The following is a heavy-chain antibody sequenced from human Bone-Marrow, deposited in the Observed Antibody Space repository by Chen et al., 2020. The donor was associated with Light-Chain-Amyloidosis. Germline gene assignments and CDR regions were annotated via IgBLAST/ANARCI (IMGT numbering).Heavy chain of an antibody. J-gene: IGHJ6*02. V-gene: IGHV3-30*03. Sequence: VVQPGRSLSLSCTASGFSFSSYWGHWVRQAPGKGLEWVAVISYDGSNRHSADSVKGRFTISRDNSRSTLERRRKRRRGEEKEGEEGEKEREGGGEEGEDKYGMDVWGQGTTVTVSS. CDR2: ISYDGSNR. D-gene: IGHD3-16*01. CDR1: GFSFSSYW. CDR3: EKEREGGGEEGEDKYGMDV.